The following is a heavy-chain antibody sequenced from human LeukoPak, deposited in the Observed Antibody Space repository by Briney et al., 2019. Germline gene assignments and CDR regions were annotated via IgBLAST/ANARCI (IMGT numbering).Heavy chain of an antibody. Sequence: ASVKVSCKASGYTFTGYYMHWVRQAPGQGLEWMGWINPNSGGTNYAQKFQGRVTMTRDTSISTAYMELSRLRSDDTAVYYCARVTISNPFFDYWGQGTLVTVSS. D-gene: IGHD3-3*01. V-gene: IGHV1-2*02. CDR3: ARVTISNPFFDY. CDR2: INPNSGGT. J-gene: IGHJ4*02. CDR1: GYTFTGYY.